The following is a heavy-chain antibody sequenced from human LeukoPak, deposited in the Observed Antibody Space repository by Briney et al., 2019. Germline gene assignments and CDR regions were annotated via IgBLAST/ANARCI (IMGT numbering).Heavy chain of an antibody. J-gene: IGHJ4*02. V-gene: IGHV5-51*01. D-gene: IGHD3-10*01. Sequence: GESLKISCKGSGYSFISYWIGWVRQMPGKGLEWMGIIYPGDSDTRYSPSFQGQVTISVDKSISTAYLQWSSLKASDTATYYCARWLEIKSGELFGFDYWGQGTLVTVSS. CDR3: ARWLEIKSGELFGFDY. CDR2: IYPGDSDT. CDR1: GYSFISYW.